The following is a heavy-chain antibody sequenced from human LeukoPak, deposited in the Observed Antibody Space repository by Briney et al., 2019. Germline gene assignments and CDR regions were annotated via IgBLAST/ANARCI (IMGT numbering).Heavy chain of an antibody. CDR2: IKSKTDGGTT. D-gene: IGHD4-23*01. CDR3: TTKDLGGNSEWTDF. J-gene: IGHJ4*02. Sequence: GGSLRLSCAASGFTFSKAWMSWVRQAPGKGPEWVGRIKSKTDGGTTDYAAPVKGRFTISREDSKNTLYLQMNSLKTEDTAVYYCTTKDLGGNSEWTDFWGQGTLVTVSS. V-gene: IGHV3-15*01. CDR1: GFTFSKAW.